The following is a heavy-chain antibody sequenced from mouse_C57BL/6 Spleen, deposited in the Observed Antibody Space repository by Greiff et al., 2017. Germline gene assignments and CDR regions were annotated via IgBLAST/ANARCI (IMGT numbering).Heavy chain of an antibody. CDR2: IYPGSGST. Sequence: QVQLKQPGAELVKPGASVKMSCKASGYTFTSYWITWVKQRPGQGLEWIGDIYPGSGSTNYNEKFKSKATLTVDTSSSTAYMQLSSLTSEDSAVYYCARREAGYGKQYFDVWGTGTTVTVSS. D-gene: IGHD2-1*01. J-gene: IGHJ1*03. CDR3: ARREAGYGKQYFDV. V-gene: IGHV1-55*01. CDR1: GYTFTSYW.